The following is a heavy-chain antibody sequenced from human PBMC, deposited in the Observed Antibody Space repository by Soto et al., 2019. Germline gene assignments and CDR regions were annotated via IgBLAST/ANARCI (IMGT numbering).Heavy chain of an antibody. CDR3: ARAYVWGSYRSDAVDI. CDR2: INHSGST. CDR1: GGSFSGYY. J-gene: IGHJ3*02. Sequence: QVQLQQWGAGLLKPSETLSLTCAVYGGSFSGYYWSWIRQPPGKGLEWIGEINHSGSTNYNPSLKRRVTISVATSKDQFPLKLCAVTAADTAVYYCARAYVWGSYRSDAVDIWGQGTMVTVSS. D-gene: IGHD3-16*02. V-gene: IGHV4-34*01.